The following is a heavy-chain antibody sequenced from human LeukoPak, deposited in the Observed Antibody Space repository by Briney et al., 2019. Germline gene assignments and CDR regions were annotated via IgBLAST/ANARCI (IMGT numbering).Heavy chain of an antibody. J-gene: IGHJ4*02. CDR3: ATAHYDSSGSLFDY. Sequence: GGSLRLSCAASGFTFSSYAMSWVRQAPGKGLEWVSAISGSGGSTYYADSVKGRFTISRDNSKNTLYLQMNSLRAEDTAVYYCATAHYDSSGSLFDYWGQGTLVTVSS. CDR2: ISGSGGST. D-gene: IGHD3-22*01. V-gene: IGHV3-23*01. CDR1: GFTFSSYA.